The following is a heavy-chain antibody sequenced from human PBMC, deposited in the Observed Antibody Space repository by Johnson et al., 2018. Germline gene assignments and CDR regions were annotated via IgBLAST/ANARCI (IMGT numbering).Heavy chain of an antibody. CDR1: GFTVSSNY. CDR3: ASSPPGKEYYYYYYYMGV. J-gene: IGHJ6*03. CDR2: IYSGGST. D-gene: IGHD1-14*01. V-gene: IGHV3-66*02. Sequence: VQLVEAGGGLVQPGGSLRLSCAASGFTVSSNYMSWVRQAPGKGLEWVSVIYSGGSTYYAESVKGRFTIYRDNSKNTLYLQMHSLRAEDTALYYCASSPPGKEYYYYYYYMGVWGKGTTVTVSS.